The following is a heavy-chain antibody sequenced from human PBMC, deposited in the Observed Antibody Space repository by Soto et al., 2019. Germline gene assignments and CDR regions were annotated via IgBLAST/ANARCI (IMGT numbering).Heavy chain of an antibody. CDR2: ISYDGSNK. CDR3: AIKNRYGDYRFDP. D-gene: IGHD4-17*01. J-gene: IGHJ5*02. CDR1: GFTFSSYA. V-gene: IGHV3-30-3*01. Sequence: QVQLVESGGGVVQPGRSLRLSCAASGFTFSSYAMHWVRQAPGKGLGWVAVISYDGSNKYYADSVKGRFTISRDNSKNTLYLQMNSLRAEDTAVYYCAIKNRYGDYRFDPWGQGTLVTVSS.